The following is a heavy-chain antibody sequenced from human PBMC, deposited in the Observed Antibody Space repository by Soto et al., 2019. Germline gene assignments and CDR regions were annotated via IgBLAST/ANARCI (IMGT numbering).Heavy chain of an antibody. Sequence: QVQLEQSGAEVKKPGSSVKVSCKASGGTFRNSAISWVRQAPGQGLEWMGGIMPIFRTPDYAQKFQGRVTITADESTSTAYMELSGLRSDDTAVDYCARDNDRPQVGGNYYYILDVWGHGTTVTVSS. V-gene: IGHV1-69*12. CDR1: GGTFRNSA. CDR2: IMPIFRTP. D-gene: IGHD1-1*01. J-gene: IGHJ6*02. CDR3: ARDNDRPQVGGNYYYILDV.